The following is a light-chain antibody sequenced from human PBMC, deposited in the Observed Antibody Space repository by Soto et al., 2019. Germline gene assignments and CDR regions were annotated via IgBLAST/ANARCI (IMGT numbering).Light chain of an antibody. V-gene: IGKV3-15*01. J-gene: IGKJ4*01. CDR2: SAS. CDR1: QSVNSD. Sequence: ETVMTQSPATLSASPGESATLSCRASQSVNSDLAWYQQIPGQAPRLLIYSASTGATGGPARFSGSGSGTEFTLTISSLQSEDFAIYYCQQYKNWPLTFGGGTKVEI. CDR3: QQYKNWPLT.